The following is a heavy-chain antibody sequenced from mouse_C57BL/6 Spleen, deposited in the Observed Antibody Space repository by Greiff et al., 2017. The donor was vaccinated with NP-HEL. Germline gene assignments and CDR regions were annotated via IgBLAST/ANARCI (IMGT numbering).Heavy chain of an antibody. CDR2: IYPGDGDT. J-gene: IGHJ4*01. Sequence: QVQLQQSGAELVKPGASVKISCKASGYAFSSYWMNWVKQRPGKGLEWIGQIYPGDGDTNYNGKFKGKATLTADKSSSTAYMQLSSLTSEDSAVYCCARDYYGSSLYAMDYWGQGTSVTVSS. D-gene: IGHD1-1*01. CDR1: GYAFSSYW. V-gene: IGHV1-80*01. CDR3: ARDYYGSSLYAMDY.